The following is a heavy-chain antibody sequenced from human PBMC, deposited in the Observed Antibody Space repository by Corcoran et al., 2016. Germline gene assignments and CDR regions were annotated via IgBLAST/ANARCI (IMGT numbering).Heavy chain of an antibody. CDR1: GGTFSSYA. J-gene: IGHJ3*02. CDR3: ARDLEDGGNSGAFDI. D-gene: IGHD4-4*01. V-gene: IGHV1-69*01. Sequence: QVQLVQSGAEVKKPGSSVKFSCKASGGTFSSYAISWVRQAPGQGLEWMGGIIPIFGTANYAQKFQGRGKITADESTSTAYMELSSLRSEDTAVYDGARDLEDGGNSGAFDIWGQGTMVTVSS. CDR2: IIPIFGTA.